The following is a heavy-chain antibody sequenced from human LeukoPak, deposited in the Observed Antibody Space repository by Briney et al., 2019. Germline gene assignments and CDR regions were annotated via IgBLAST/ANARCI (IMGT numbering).Heavy chain of an antibody. CDR1: GYTFTSYY. Sequence: GASVKASCKASGYTFTSYYIHWVRQAPGQGLEWMGRINPNSGGTKYAQKFQGRVTMTRDTSISTAYMELTSLRSDDTAVYYCARGIYYDSSAYYALDIWGQGSMVTVSS. CDR2: INPNSGGT. V-gene: IGHV1-2*06. D-gene: IGHD3-22*01. CDR3: ARGIYYDSSAYYALDI. J-gene: IGHJ3*02.